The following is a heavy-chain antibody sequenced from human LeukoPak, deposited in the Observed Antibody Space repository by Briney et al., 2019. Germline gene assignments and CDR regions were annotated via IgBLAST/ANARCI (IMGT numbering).Heavy chain of an antibody. CDR2: LYSGGRT. CDR1: VFTVSSNY. CDR3: ARANVGGYSGFDY. D-gene: IGHD4-23*01. J-gene: IGHJ4*02. Sequence: SGGSLRLSCAASVFTVSSNYMSWVRQAPGKGLEWVSALYSGGRTYYADSVKGRFTISRDNAKNTLYIQMNSLRVEDTAVYYCARANVGGYSGFDYWGQGTLVTVSS. V-gene: IGHV3-53*01.